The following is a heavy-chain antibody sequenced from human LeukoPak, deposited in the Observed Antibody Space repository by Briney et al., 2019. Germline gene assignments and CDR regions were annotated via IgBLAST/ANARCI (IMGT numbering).Heavy chain of an antibody. J-gene: IGHJ4*02. D-gene: IGHD6-13*01. CDR2: ISGSGGST. CDR1: GFTFSSYA. CDR3: AKSPLWYTTS. V-gene: IGHV3-23*01. Sequence: GGSLRLSCAASGFTFSSYAMSWVRQAPGKGLEWVSGISGSGGSTYYADSVKGRFTISRDNSKNTLYLQMNSLRAEDTALYYCAKSPLWYTTSWGQGTLVTVSS.